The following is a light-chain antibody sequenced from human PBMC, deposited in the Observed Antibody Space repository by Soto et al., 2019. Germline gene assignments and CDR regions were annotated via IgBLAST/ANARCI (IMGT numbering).Light chain of an antibody. Sequence: QSVLTQPRSVSGSPGQSVTISCTGTSSDVGSYKDVSWYQHHPGKVPKLMIYDVSERPSGVPDRFSGSKSGNTASLTISGLQAEDEAIYYSCAYADTFYVFGTGTNVTVL. V-gene: IGLV2-11*01. CDR2: DVS. J-gene: IGLJ1*01. CDR1: SSDVGSYKD. CDR3: CAYADTFYV.